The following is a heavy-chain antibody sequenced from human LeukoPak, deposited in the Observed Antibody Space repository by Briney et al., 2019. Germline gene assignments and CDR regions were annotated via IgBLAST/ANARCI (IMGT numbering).Heavy chain of an antibody. V-gene: IGHV3-33*08. CDR1: GFTFSSYA. CDR2: IWYDGSNK. CDR3: ARENCSSTSCYRGGWFDP. Sequence: GGSLRLSCAASGFTFSSYAMSWVRQAPGKGLEWVAVIWYDGSNKYYADSVKGRFTISRDNSKNTLYLQMNSLRAEDTAVYYCARENCSSTSCYRGGWFDPWGQGTLVTVSS. D-gene: IGHD2-2*01. J-gene: IGHJ5*02.